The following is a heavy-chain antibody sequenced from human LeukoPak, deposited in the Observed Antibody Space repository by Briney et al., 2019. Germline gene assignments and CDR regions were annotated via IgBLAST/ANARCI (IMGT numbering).Heavy chain of an antibody. V-gene: IGHV4-59*01. CDR2: IYYSGST. J-gene: IGHJ4*02. CDR1: GGSISSYY. D-gene: IGHD3-22*01. CDR3: ARVHYYETSDWGNYFDY. Sequence: SETLSLTCTVSGGSISSYYWSWIRQPPGKGLEWIRYIYYSGSTNYNPSLKSRVTISVDTSKNQFSLKLSSVTAADTAVYYCARVHYYETSDWGNYFDYWGQGTLVTVSS.